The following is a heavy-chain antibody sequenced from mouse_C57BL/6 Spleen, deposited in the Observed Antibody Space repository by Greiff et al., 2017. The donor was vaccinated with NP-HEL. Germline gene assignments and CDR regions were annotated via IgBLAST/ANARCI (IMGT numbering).Heavy chain of an antibody. CDR2: IYPGDGAT. CDR1: GYAFSSYW. Sequence: QVQLQQSGAELVKPGASVKISCKASGYAFSSYWMNWVKQRPGKGLEWIGQIYPGDGATNYNGKFKGKATLTADKSSSTAYMQLSSLTSEDSAVYFCARLGDAPYSAMDYWGQGTSVTVSS. V-gene: IGHV1-80*01. J-gene: IGHJ4*01. CDR3: ARLGDAPYSAMDY. D-gene: IGHD4-1*01.